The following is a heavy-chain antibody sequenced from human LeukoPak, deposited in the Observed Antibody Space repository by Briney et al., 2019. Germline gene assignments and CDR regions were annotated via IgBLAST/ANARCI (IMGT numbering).Heavy chain of an antibody. CDR3: ARVLGSSGWCDY. CDR1: GGSFSDYY. Sequence: SETLSLTCAVYGGSFSDYYWSWIRQPPGKGLEWIGEINHSESTNYNPSLKSRVTISVDTSKNQFSLKLTSVTAADTAVYYCARVLGSSGWCDYWGQGTLVTVSS. D-gene: IGHD6-19*01. J-gene: IGHJ4*02. CDR2: INHSEST. V-gene: IGHV4-34*01.